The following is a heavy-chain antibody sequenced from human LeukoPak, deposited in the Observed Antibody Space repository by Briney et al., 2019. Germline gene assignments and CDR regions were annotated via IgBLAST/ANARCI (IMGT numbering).Heavy chain of an antibody. J-gene: IGHJ4*02. CDR3: ARGPRVQDYGDFDFDY. Sequence: PSETLSLTCTVSGGSISSSSYYWGWIRQPPGKGLEWIGSMSYSGSAYYNPSLKSRVTISVDTSKNQFSLKLSSVTAADTAVYYCARGPRVQDYGDFDFDYWGQGTLVTVSS. CDR2: MSYSGSA. V-gene: IGHV4-39*07. D-gene: IGHD4-17*01. CDR1: GGSISSSSYY.